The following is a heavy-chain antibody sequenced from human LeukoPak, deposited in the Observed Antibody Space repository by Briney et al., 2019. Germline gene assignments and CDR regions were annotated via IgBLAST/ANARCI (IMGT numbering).Heavy chain of an antibody. CDR1: GGSISSYY. V-gene: IGHV4-4*07. CDR2: IFTSGST. D-gene: IGHD6-19*01. CDR3: GRASGWYLVNWFDP. Sequence: PSETLSLTCTVSGGSISSYYWSWIRQPAGKGLEWIGRIFTSGSTNYNPTLKCRATMSVDTSKNEFALKMSSVTAADTAVYYCGRASGWYLVNWFDPWGQGTLVTVSS. J-gene: IGHJ5*02.